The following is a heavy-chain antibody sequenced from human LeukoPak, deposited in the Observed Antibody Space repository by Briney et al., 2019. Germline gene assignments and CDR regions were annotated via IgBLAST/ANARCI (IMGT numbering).Heavy chain of an antibody. CDR3: ARVTWARIAAAGSYAWFDP. J-gene: IGHJ5*02. V-gene: IGHV1-18*01. Sequence: ASVEVSCKASGYTFTSYGISWVRQAPGQGLEWMGWISAYNGNTNYAQKLQGRVTMTTDTSTSTAYMELSRLRSDDTAVYYCARVTWARIAAAGSYAWFDPWGQGTLVTVSS. D-gene: IGHD6-13*01. CDR1: GYTFTSYG. CDR2: ISAYNGNT.